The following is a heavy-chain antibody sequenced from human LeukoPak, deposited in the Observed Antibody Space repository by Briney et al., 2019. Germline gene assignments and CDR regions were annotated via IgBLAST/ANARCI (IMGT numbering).Heavy chain of an antibody. J-gene: IGHJ6*03. V-gene: IGHV1-46*01. D-gene: IGHD3-10*01. CDR3: ARDPYGPRTGYYYYMDV. CDR1: GYTFTSYY. Sequence: VASVKVSXKASGYTFTSYYMHWVRQAPGQGLEWMGIINPSGGSTSYAQKFQDRVTMTRDTSTSTVYMELSSLRSEDTAVYYCARDPYGPRTGYYYYMDVWGKGTTVTVSS. CDR2: INPSGGST.